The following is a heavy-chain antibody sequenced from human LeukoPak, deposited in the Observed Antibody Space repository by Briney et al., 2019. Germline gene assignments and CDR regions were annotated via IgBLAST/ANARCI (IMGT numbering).Heavy chain of an antibody. V-gene: IGHV1-46*01. CDR3: AREDGSGSRDY. CDR1: GYTFTSYY. Sequence: ASVKVSCKASGYTFTSYYMHWVRQAPGQGLEWMGIINPGGGGTSYAQKFQGRVTMTRDTSTSTVYMELSSLRSEDTAVYYCAREDGSGSRDYWGQGTLVTVSS. D-gene: IGHD3-10*01. J-gene: IGHJ4*02. CDR2: INPGGGGT.